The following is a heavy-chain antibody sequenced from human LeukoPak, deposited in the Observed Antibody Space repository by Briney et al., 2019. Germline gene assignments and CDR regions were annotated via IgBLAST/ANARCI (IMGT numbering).Heavy chain of an antibody. J-gene: IGHJ4*02. CDR1: GFTFSSYS. CDR3: ARPVSGWYWFDN. CDR2: ISSSSSDI. V-gene: IGHV3-21*01. Sequence: GGSLRLSCAASGFTFSSYSMNWVRQAPGRGLEWVSSISSSSSDIYYADSVKGRFTISRDNARNSLYLQMNSLRAEDTAVYYCARPVSGWYWFDNWGQGSLVTVSS. D-gene: IGHD6-19*01.